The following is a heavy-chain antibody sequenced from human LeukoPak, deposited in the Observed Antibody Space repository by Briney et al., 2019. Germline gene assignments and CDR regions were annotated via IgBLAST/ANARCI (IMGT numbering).Heavy chain of an antibody. Sequence: GASVKVSCKASGYTFTSYDINWVRQATGQGLEWMGWMNPNSGNTGYAQKFQGRVTMTRNNSISTAYMELSSLRSEDTAVYYCARGDILTGNHNDYWGQGTLVTVSS. CDR1: GYTFTSYD. D-gene: IGHD3-9*01. CDR2: MNPNSGNT. V-gene: IGHV1-8*01. J-gene: IGHJ4*02. CDR3: ARGDILTGNHNDY.